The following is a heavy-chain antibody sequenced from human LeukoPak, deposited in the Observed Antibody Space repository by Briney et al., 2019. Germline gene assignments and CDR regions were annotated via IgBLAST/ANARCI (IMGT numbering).Heavy chain of an antibody. J-gene: IGHJ1*01. D-gene: IGHD6-19*01. V-gene: IGHV1-18*04. CDR3: ARDGRLVPLIYFQH. CDR1: GCTFTSYG. CDR2: ISAYNGNT. Sequence: ASVKVSCKASGCTFTSYGISWVRQAPGQGLEWMGWISAYNGNTNYAQKLQGRVTMTTDTSTSTAYMELRSLRSDDTAVYYCARDGRLVPLIYFQHWGQGTLVTVSS.